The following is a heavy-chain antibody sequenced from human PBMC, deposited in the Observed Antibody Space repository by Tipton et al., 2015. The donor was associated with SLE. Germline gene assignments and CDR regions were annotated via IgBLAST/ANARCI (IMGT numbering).Heavy chain of an antibody. Sequence: TLSLTCTVSGDSIGTYYWSWIRQPPGKGLECIGYIYYSGSGNYNPSLKSRVTMSIDTSKNQFSMKLSSVTAADTAVYYCAREEADSGSYYFGGQGTVVTVSS. J-gene: IGHJ4*02. CDR2: IYYSGSG. CDR3: AREEADSGSYYF. V-gene: IGHV4-59*01. CDR1: GDSIGTYY. D-gene: IGHD1-26*01.